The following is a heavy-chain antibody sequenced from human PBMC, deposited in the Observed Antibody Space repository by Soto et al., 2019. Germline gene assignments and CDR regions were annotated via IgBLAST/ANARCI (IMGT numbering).Heavy chain of an antibody. Sequence: MQLVQSGPEVKKAGTSVKVSCKASGFTFSTSAVQWVRQARGQRPEWMGWFVGGSGNTNYAQNSQERVIITRDMSTSTVYMELSSLRSDDAAVYFCAARRSGLYAMDVWGQGTTVTVSS. CDR2: FVGGSGNT. CDR1: GFTFSTSA. V-gene: IGHV1-58*01. J-gene: IGHJ6*02. CDR3: AARRSGLYAMDV. D-gene: IGHD1-26*01.